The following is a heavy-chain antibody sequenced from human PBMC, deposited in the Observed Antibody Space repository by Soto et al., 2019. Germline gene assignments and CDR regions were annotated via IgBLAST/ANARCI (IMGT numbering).Heavy chain of an antibody. Sequence: ASVKVSCKASGYTFTGYYMHWVRQAPGQGLEWMGWINPNSGGTNYAQKFQGRVTMTRDTSISTAYMELSRLRSDDTAVYYCARDEEGSYDFWSVRVRGSDPWGQGTLVTVSS. J-gene: IGHJ5*02. CDR2: INPNSGGT. V-gene: IGHV1-2*02. CDR3: ARDEEGSYDFWSVRVRGSDP. D-gene: IGHD3-3*01. CDR1: GYTFTGYY.